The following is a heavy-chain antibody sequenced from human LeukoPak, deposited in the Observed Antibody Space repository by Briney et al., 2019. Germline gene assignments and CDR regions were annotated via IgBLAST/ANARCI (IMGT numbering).Heavy chain of an antibody. Sequence: PGGSLRLSCAASGFTFSSYAIGWVRQAPGKGLEWVSAISGSGGSTYYADSVKGRFTISRDNSKNTLYLQMNSLRAEDTAVYYCAKTATNYYGSGSYQEFDYWGQGTLVTVSS. CDR2: ISGSGGST. D-gene: IGHD3-10*01. CDR3: AKTATNYYGSGSYQEFDY. CDR1: GFTFSSYA. V-gene: IGHV3-23*01. J-gene: IGHJ4*02.